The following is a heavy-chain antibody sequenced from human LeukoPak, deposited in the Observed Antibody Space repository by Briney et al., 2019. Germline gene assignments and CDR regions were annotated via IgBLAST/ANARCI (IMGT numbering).Heavy chain of an antibody. D-gene: IGHD6-19*01. J-gene: IGHJ4*02. Sequence: GESLKISCKGSGYSFTSYWIGWVRQMPGKGLEWMGIIYPGDSDTRYSPSFQGQVTISADKSTSTAYLQWSSLKASDTAMYYCARQEYSSGWYWVYWGQGTLVTVSS. V-gene: IGHV5-51*01. CDR3: ARQEYSSGWYWVY. CDR2: IYPGDSDT. CDR1: GYSFTSYW.